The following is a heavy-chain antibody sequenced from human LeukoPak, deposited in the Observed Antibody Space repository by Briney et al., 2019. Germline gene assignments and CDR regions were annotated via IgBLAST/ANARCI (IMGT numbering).Heavy chain of an antibody. CDR2: ISPSGGST. CDR3: ARPNEELGHTWLNAFDI. D-gene: IGHD1-1*01. Sequence: ASVKVSCKASGYTFTSYYMHWVRQAPGQGLEWMGIISPSGGSTSYAQKFQGRVTMTRDTSTSTVYMELSSLRSEDTAVYYCARPNEELGHTWLNAFDIWGQGTMVTVSS. J-gene: IGHJ3*02. CDR1: GYTFTSYY. V-gene: IGHV1-46*01.